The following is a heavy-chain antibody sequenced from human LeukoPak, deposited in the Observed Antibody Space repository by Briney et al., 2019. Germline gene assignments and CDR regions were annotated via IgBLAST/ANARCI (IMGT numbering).Heavy chain of an antibody. D-gene: IGHD3-22*01. Sequence: ASVKVSCKASGYTFTGYYMHWVRQAPGQGLEWMGWINPNSGGTNYAQKFQGRVTMTRDTSISTAYMELSRLRSDDTAVYYCARPSVITMIVVVMDFDYWGQGTLVTVSS. V-gene: IGHV1-2*02. J-gene: IGHJ4*02. CDR2: INPNSGGT. CDR3: ARPSVITMIVVVMDFDY. CDR1: GYTFTGYY.